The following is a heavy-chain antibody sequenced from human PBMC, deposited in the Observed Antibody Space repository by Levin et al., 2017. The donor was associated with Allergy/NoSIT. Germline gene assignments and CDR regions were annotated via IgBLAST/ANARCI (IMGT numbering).Heavy chain of an antibody. Sequence: LSLTCAASGFTFSSYSMTWVRQAPGKALEWVSSISAVSTYIYYADSVKGRFTISRDNAKNSLYLQMDSLRAEDTAVYYCARDRDGDFFKWLDPWGQGTLVTVSS. CDR1: GFTFSSYS. J-gene: IGHJ5*02. D-gene: IGHD4-17*01. CDR3: ARDRDGDFFKWLDP. CDR2: ISAVSTYI. V-gene: IGHV3-21*01.